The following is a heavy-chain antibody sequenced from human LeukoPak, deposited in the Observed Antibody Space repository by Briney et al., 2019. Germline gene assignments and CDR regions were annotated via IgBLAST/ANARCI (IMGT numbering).Heavy chain of an antibody. J-gene: IGHJ5*02. D-gene: IGHD3-3*01. CDR1: GFTFSSYA. Sequence: PGGSLRLSCAASGFTFSSYAMSWVRQAPGKGLEWVSVISGSGGSTHYADTVKGRFAISRDNSKNTLFLQMNSLRAEDTAIYYCATYRSSYYPSWGQGTLVTVSS. CDR3: ATYRSSYYPS. V-gene: IGHV3-23*01. CDR2: ISGSGGST.